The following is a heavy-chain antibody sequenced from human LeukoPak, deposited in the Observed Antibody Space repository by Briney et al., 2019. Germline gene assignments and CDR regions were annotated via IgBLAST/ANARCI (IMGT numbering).Heavy chain of an antibody. D-gene: IGHD1-26*01. CDR1: GGSISSGGYY. V-gene: IGHV4-31*03. CDR2: IYYSGST. J-gene: IGHJ2*01. Sequence: PSETLSLTCTVSGGSISSGGYYWSWIRQHPGEGLEWIGYIYYSGSTYYNPSLKSRVTISVDTSKNQFSLKLSSVTAADTAVYYCARDVVGATSFDLWGRGTLVTVSS. CDR3: ARDVVGATSFDL.